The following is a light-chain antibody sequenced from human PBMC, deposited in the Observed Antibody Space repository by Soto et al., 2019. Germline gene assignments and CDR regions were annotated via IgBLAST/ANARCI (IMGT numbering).Light chain of an antibody. CDR3: QQRSNWLPLT. CDR2: DAS. Sequence: EIVLTQSPGTLSLSPGEGATLTCRASQSVTSYLAWYQQKPGQAPRLLIYDASNRATGIPARFSGSGSGTDFTLTISSLEPEDFAVYYCQQRSNWLPLTFGGGTKVDI. V-gene: IGKV3-11*01. CDR1: QSVTSY. J-gene: IGKJ4*01.